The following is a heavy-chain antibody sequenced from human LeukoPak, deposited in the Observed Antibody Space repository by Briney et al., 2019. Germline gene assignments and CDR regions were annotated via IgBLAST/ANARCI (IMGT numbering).Heavy chain of an antibody. CDR1: GFTFSSYS. Sequence: GGSLRLSCAASGFTFSSYSMNWVRQAPGKGLEWVSYISSSSSTIYYADSVKGRFTISRDNAKNSLYLQMNSLRPEDTAVYYCAREAEAFDIWGQGTMVAVSS. V-gene: IGHV3-48*04. CDR2: ISSSSSTI. J-gene: IGHJ3*02. CDR3: AREAEAFDI.